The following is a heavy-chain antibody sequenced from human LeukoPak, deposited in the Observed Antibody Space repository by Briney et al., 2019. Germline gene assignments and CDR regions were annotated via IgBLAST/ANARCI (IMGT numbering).Heavy chain of an antibody. CDR2: IDYSGYS. V-gene: IGHV4-59*01. Sequence: PSETLSLTCTVSGGSISSYYWTWIRQPPGKGLEWIAYIDYSGYSAYNPSLKSRLTISVDTSKDQFSLKLTSMTTADTAVYYCARMVGLTSFGHWGQGTLVTVSS. J-gene: IGHJ4*02. CDR3: ARMVGLTSFGH. CDR1: GGSISSYY. D-gene: IGHD3-3*01.